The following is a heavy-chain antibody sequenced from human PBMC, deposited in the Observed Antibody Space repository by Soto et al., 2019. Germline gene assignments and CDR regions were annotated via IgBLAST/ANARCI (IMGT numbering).Heavy chain of an antibody. D-gene: IGHD1-26*01. J-gene: IGHJ4*02. CDR2: SRNRVNNFST. CDR1: EFSFSDQY. V-gene: IGHV3-72*01. Sequence: PGGSLRLSCTVSAVSEFSFSDQYMDWVRQAPGKGLEWVGRSRNRVNNFSTAYAASVQGRFTISRDESKNTVYLQMHSLKTDDTAVYYCSRVDPRAKSPDYWGQGTLVTVSS. CDR3: SRVDPRAKSPDY.